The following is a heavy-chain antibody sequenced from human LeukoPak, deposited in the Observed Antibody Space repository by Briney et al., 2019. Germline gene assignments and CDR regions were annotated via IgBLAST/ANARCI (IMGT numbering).Heavy chain of an antibody. CDR3: AKKIEIGYYYYGMDV. CDR1: GFTFSSYA. D-gene: IGHD2-21*01. CDR2: ISGSGGIT. J-gene: IGHJ6*02. V-gene: IGHV3-23*01. Sequence: GGSLRLSCAASGFTFSSYAISWVRQAPGKGLEWVSAISGSGGITYYADSVKGRFTISRDNYKNTLYLQMNSLRAEDTAVYYCAKKIEIGYYYYGMDVWGQGTTVTVS.